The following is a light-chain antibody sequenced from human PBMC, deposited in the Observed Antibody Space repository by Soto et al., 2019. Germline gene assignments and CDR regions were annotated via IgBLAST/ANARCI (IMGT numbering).Light chain of an antibody. V-gene: IGKV1-5*03. CDR1: QSISSW. CDR3: QQYNSYSLT. Sequence: DIQMTQSPATLSSSVGDRATITCRASQSISSWLAWYQQKSGKAPKLLIYKTSSLESGVPSRFSGSGSGTEFTLTISSLQPDDFATYYCQQYNSYSLTFGGGTKVEIK. J-gene: IGKJ4*01. CDR2: KTS.